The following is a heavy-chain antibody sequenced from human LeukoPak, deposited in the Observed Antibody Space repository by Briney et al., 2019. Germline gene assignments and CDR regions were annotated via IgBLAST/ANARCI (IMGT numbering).Heavy chain of an antibody. CDR3: ARAARGIIAAAGFPRYYYYGMDV. CDR2: LYYSGST. J-gene: IGHJ6*02. D-gene: IGHD6-13*01. V-gene: IGHV4-61*01. Sequence: SETLSLTCTVSGGSVSSGSFYWSWIRQAPGKGLEWVGYLYYSGSTNYNPSLKSRVTISVDTSKNQFSLKLSSVTAADTAVYYCARAARGIIAAAGFPRYYYYGMDVWGQGTTVTVSS. CDR1: GGSVSSGSFY.